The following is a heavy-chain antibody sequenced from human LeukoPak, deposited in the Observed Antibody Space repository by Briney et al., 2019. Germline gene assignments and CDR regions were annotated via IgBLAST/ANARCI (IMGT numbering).Heavy chain of an antibody. J-gene: IGHJ6*02. CDR2: IYSGGST. Sequence: PGGSLRLSCAASGFTFSSYWMSWVRQAPGKGLVWVSVIYSGGSTYYSDAVTGRFTISRDNSKNTLYLQMNSLRAEDTAVYYCASTSGYYYYAMDVWAKGPRSPSP. CDR3: ASTSGYYYYAMDV. V-gene: IGHV3-66*01. CDR1: GFTFSSYW.